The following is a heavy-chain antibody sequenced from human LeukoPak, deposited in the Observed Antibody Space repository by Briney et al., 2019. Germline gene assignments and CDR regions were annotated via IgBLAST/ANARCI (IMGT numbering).Heavy chain of an antibody. Sequence: SETLSLTCTVSGGSISSDNYFWNWVRQPAGKGLEWIGRVYTIGTTNYNPSLKSRVTISADTSKNEFSLRLTSVTAADTAVYYCARDILRFLGWTDDAFDIWGQGTMVTVSS. J-gene: IGHJ3*02. CDR2: VYTIGTT. CDR1: GGSISSDNYF. D-gene: IGHD3-3*01. V-gene: IGHV4-61*02. CDR3: ARDILRFLGWTDDAFDI.